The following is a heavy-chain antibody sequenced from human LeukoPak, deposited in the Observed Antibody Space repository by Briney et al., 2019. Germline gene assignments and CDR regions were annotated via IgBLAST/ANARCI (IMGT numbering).Heavy chain of an antibody. CDR3: TRLRPAGIESYFYYGMDV. Sequence: PGGSLKLSCAASGFTFSGSAIHWVRQASGKGLEWVGRIRTKADSYATAYAASVKGRFTISRDDSKNTAYLQMNSLKTEDTAVYYCTRLRPAGIESYFYYGMDVWGQGTSVTVSS. V-gene: IGHV3-73*01. J-gene: IGHJ6*02. CDR1: GFTFSGSA. CDR2: IRTKADSYAT. D-gene: IGHD6-13*01.